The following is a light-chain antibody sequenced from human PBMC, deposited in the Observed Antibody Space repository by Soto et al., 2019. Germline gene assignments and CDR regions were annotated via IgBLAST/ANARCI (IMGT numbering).Light chain of an antibody. CDR1: QSISSW. J-gene: IGKJ1*01. CDR2: NAS. V-gene: IGKV1-5*03. Sequence: DIQMTQSPSTLSASVGDRVTITCRASQSISSWLAWYQQKPGKAPKLLIYNASSLESGLPSRFSGSGSGTEFTLTISSLQPDDFATYYCQQFNNYPWTFGQGTRVEIK. CDR3: QQFNNYPWT.